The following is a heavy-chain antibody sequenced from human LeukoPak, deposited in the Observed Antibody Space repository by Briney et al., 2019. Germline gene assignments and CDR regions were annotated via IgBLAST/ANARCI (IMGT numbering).Heavy chain of an antibody. V-gene: IGHV4-38-2*02. CDR2: IYHSGST. Sequence: SETLSLTCTVSGYSISSGYYWGWIRQPPGKGLEWIGSIYHSGSTYYNPSLKSRVTISVDTSKNQFSLKLSSVTAADTAVYYCASSRLYSYGYSWFDPWGQGTLVTVSS. D-gene: IGHD5-18*01. CDR3: ASSRLYSYGYSWFDP. CDR1: GYSISSGYY. J-gene: IGHJ5*02.